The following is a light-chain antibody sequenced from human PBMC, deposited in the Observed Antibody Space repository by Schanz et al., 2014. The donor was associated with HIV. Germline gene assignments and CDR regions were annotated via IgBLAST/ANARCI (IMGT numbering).Light chain of an antibody. CDR2: GAS. CDR1: QAVSGGH. J-gene: IGKJ3*01. Sequence: EIVLTQSPGTLSVSPGDRATLSCTASQAVSGGHLAWYQQRPGQAPRLLIYGASRRATGIPDRFSGGGSGTEFTLTISRLEPEDFAVYYCQHYGSSFGPGTKVDIK. CDR3: QHYGSS. V-gene: IGKV3-20*01.